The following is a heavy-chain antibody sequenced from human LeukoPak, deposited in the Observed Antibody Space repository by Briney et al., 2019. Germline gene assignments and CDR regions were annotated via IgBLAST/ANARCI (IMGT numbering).Heavy chain of an antibody. CDR1: GLSLGDYA. CDR3: AKDTRESSGWYGRAFDI. Sequence: GGSLTLSCTVSGLSLGDYAMHWVRHAAAKGLDWVSLISGDSGSTYYADSVKGRFTIYRDNSKNSLNLQMNSLRTEDTALYYCAKDTRESSGWYGRAFDIWGQGTMVTVSS. V-gene: IGHV3-43*02. CDR2: ISGDSGST. D-gene: IGHD6-19*01. J-gene: IGHJ3*02.